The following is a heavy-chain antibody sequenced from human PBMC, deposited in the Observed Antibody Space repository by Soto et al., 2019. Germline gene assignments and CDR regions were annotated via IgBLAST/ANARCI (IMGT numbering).Heavy chain of an antibody. D-gene: IGHD6-13*01. CDR2: ISAYNGNT. V-gene: IGHV1-18*04. CDR1: GYTFTSYG. CDR3: ARDIGSSWFWVYDY. Sequence: QVQLVQSGAEVKKPGASVKVSCKASGYTFTSYGISWVRQAPGQGLEWMGWISAYNGNTNYAQKLQGRVTMTTDTSPITAYRELRSLRSDDTAVYYCARDIGSSWFWVYDYWGQGTLVTVSS. J-gene: IGHJ4*02.